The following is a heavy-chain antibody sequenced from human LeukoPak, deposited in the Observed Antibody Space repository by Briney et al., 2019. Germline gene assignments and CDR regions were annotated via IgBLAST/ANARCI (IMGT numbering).Heavy chain of an antibody. D-gene: IGHD1-26*01. CDR1: GVTFSSSG. CDR3: ATEPRGSYSDY. Sequence: GGSLRLSCAASGVTFSSSGMHWVRQAPGKGLEWVAFIRYDGTSKYYAASVKGRFTISRDNSKNPVYLQMNSLRAEDTAVYYCATEPRGSYSDYWGQGTLVTVSS. J-gene: IGHJ4*02. V-gene: IGHV3-30*02. CDR2: IRYDGTSK.